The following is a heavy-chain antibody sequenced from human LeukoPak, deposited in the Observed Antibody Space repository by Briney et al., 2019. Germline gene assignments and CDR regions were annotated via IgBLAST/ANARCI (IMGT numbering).Heavy chain of an antibody. CDR2: IWYDGSNK. D-gene: IGHD6-13*01. V-gene: IGHV3-33*01. CDR1: GFTFSSYG. Sequence: GGSLRLSCAVSGFTFSSYGMHWVRQAPGKGLEWVAVIWYDGSNKYYADSVKGRFTISRDNSKNTLYLQMNSLRAEDTAVYYCARDRYSSSWYPTPGWFDPWGQGTLVTVSS. J-gene: IGHJ5*02. CDR3: ARDRYSSSWYPTPGWFDP.